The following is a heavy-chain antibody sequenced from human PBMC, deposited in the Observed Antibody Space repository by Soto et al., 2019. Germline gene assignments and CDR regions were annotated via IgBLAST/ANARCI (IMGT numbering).Heavy chain of an antibody. CDR1: GFTVSSNY. Sequence: GGSLRLSCAASGFTVSSNYMSWVRQAPGKGLEWASVIYSGGSTYYADSVKGRFTISRDNSKNTLYLQMNSLRAEDTAVYYCARDLPESSGWYFYMDVWGKGTTVTVSS. CDR3: ARDLPESSGWYFYMDV. V-gene: IGHV3-66*01. CDR2: IYSGGST. J-gene: IGHJ6*03. D-gene: IGHD6-19*01.